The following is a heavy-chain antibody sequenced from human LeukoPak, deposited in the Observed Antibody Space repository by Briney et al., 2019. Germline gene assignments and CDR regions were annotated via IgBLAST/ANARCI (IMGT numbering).Heavy chain of an antibody. CDR3: AKKLAGERFDY. D-gene: IGHD7-27*01. V-gene: IGHV4-38-2*02. J-gene: IGHJ4*02. Sequence: SATLSLTCTVSGYSISSGYYWGWIRQPPGTGLEWIGSIYYSGSTYYNPSLKSRVTMSIDTSKNQFSLQLSSVTAADTAVYYCAKKLAGERFDYWGQGTLVTVSS. CDR2: IYYSGST. CDR1: GYSISSGYY.